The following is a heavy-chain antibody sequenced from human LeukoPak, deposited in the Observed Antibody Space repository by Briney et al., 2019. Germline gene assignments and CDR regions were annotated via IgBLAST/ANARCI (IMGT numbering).Heavy chain of an antibody. CDR3: AKDRLPEIFGGLDFDY. CDR2: ISCSGGST. J-gene: IGHJ4*02. CDR1: GFTFSSYA. V-gene: IGHV3-23*01. Sequence: PGGSLRLSCAASGFTFSSYAMSWVRQAPGKGLEWVSAISCSGGSTYYADSVKGRFTISRDNSKNTLYLQMNSLRAEDTAVYYCAKDRLPEIFGGLDFDYWGQGTLVTVSS. D-gene: IGHD3-3*01.